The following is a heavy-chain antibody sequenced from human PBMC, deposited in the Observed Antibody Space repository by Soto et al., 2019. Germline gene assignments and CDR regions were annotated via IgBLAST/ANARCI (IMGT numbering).Heavy chain of an antibody. D-gene: IGHD3-10*01. J-gene: IGHJ6*02. Sequence: ASVKVSCKASGYSFPAHYMHWVRQVSGKRLEYLGWLKTDNGGTYYAPKFLGSVTFTRDTSTNTAYMEVSGLSSDDTAVYFCAREFCPIGSGSPCPIYDLDFWGQGTTVTVYS. V-gene: IGHV1-2*02. CDR2: LKTDNGGT. CDR3: AREFCPIGSGSPCPIYDLDF. CDR1: GYSFPAHY.